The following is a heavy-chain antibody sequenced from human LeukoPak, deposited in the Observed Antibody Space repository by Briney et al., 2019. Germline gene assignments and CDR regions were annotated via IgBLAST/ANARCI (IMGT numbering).Heavy chain of an antibody. CDR1: GGSFSGDY. CDR3: ARGYYDILTGYFPLDY. Sequence: SETLSLTCAVYGGSFSGDYWSWIRQPPGKGLEWIGEINHSGSTNYNPSLKSRVTISVDTSKNQFSLKLSSVTAADTAVYYCARGYYDILTGYFPLDYWGQGTLVTVSS. V-gene: IGHV4-34*01. CDR2: INHSGST. D-gene: IGHD3-9*01. J-gene: IGHJ4*02.